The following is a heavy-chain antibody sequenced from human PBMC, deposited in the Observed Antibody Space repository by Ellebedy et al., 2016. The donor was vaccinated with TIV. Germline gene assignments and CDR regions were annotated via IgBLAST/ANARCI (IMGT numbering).Heavy chain of an antibody. D-gene: IGHD2-2*02. Sequence: GESLKISXAASGFTFSSYSMNWVRQAPGKGLEWVSSISSSSSYIYYADSVKGRFTISRDNAKNSLYLQMNSLRAEDTAVYYCARVSTSCYTSWGQGTLVTVSS. J-gene: IGHJ4*02. CDR2: ISSSSSYI. CDR3: ARVSTSCYTS. V-gene: IGHV3-21*01. CDR1: GFTFSSYS.